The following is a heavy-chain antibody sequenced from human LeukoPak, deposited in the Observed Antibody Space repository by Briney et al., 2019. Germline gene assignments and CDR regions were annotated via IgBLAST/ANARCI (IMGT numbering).Heavy chain of an antibody. CDR2: INPNSGGT. D-gene: IGHD2-2*01. CDR1: GYTFTGYY. Sequence: ASVKVSSKASGYTFTGYYMHWVRPAPGQGLEWMGWINPNSGGTNYAQKFQGRVTMTRDTSISTAYMELSRLRSDDTAVYYCARVYCSSTSCSGDAYDIWGQGTMVTVSS. V-gene: IGHV1-2*02. J-gene: IGHJ3*02. CDR3: ARVYCSSTSCSGDAYDI.